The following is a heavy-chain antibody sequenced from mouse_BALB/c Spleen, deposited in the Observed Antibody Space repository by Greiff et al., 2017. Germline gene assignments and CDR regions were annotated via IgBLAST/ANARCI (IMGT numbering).Heavy chain of an antibody. CDR3: AKGGIYYGYDGGFAY. Sequence: VQLKQSGAELVKPGASVKLSCTASGFNIKDTYMHWVKQRPEQGLEWIGRIDPANGNTKYDPKFQGKATITADTSSNTAYLQLSSLTSEDTAVYYCAKGGIYYGYDGGFAYWGQGTLVTVSA. CDR2: IDPANGNT. J-gene: IGHJ3*01. D-gene: IGHD2-2*01. CDR1: GFNIKDTY. V-gene: IGHV14-3*02.